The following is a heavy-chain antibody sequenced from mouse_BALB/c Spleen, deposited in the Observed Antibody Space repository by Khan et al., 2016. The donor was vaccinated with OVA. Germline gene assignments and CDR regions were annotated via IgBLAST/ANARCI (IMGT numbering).Heavy chain of an antibody. D-gene: IGHD1-1*02. V-gene: IGHV3-2*02. CDR1: GYSITSDYA. CDR2: ISYSGNT. CDR3: ARVYGGDFDY. Sequence: EVQLQESGPGLVKPSQSLSLTCTVTGYSITSDYAWNWIRQFPGNKLEWLGFISYSGNTTYNPSLKSRISITRDTSKNQFILQLNSVTTEDTATYYCARVYGGDFDYWGQGTTLTVSS. J-gene: IGHJ2*01.